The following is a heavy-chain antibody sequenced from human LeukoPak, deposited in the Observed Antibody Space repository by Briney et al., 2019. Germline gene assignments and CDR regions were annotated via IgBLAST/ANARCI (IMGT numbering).Heavy chain of an antibody. CDR1: GYTFSNYA. Sequence: ASVKVSCKAFGYTFSNYAMNWVRQAPGQGLEWMGWIDTNTGKATYGQGFTGRFVFSLDTSVSTAYLQISSLKAEDSAVYYCARALGDSSGYWAFDIWGLGTMVTVSS. D-gene: IGHD3-22*01. CDR3: ARALGDSSGYWAFDI. V-gene: IGHV7-4-1*02. CDR2: IDTNTGKA. J-gene: IGHJ3*02.